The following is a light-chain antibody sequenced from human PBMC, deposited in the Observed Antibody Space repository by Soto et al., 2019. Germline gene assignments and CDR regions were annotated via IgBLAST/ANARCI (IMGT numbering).Light chain of an antibody. CDR2: GAS. CDR1: QSVSSNY. CDR3: YQYGGSPRVT. J-gene: IGKJ4*01. Sequence: EIVLTQSPGTLSLSPGESATLSCRASQSVSSNYLAWYQQKPGQAPRLLIYGASSRATGIPDRFSGSGSGTDFTLTISRLEPEDFAVYYCYQYGGSPRVTFGGGTKGEIK. V-gene: IGKV3-20*01.